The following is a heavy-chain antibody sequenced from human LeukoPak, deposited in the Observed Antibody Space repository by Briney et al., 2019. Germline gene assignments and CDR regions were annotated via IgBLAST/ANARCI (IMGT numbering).Heavy chain of an antibody. CDR3: ARGRWLQLP. Sequence: GGSLRLSCAASGFSFSNYDMTWVRQAPGKGLEWVSSIGTGGNRKEYVDSVKGRFTISRDNSENTVFLQMNSLRAEDTAVYYCARGRWLQLPWGQGTLVTVSS. CDR1: GFSFSNYD. D-gene: IGHD5-24*01. CDR2: IGTGGNRK. V-gene: IGHV3-23*03. J-gene: IGHJ5*02.